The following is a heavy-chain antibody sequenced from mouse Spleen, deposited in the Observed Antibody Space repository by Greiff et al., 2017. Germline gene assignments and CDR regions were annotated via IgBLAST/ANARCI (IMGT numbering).Heavy chain of an antibody. Sequence: QVQLQQPGAELVKPGASVKLSCKASGYTFTSYWMHWVKQRPGQGLEWIGMIHPNSGSTNYNEKFKSKATLTVDKSSSTAYMQLSSLTSEDSAVYYCARSGGMITGFAYWGQGTLVTVSA. D-gene: IGHD2-4*01. J-gene: IGHJ3*01. CDR2: IHPNSGST. V-gene: IGHV1-64*01. CDR1: GYTFTSYW. CDR3: ARSGGMITGFAY.